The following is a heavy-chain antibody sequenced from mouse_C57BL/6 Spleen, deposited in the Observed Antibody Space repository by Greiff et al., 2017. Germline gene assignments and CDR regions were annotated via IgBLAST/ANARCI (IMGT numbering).Heavy chain of an antibody. J-gene: IGHJ2*01. Sequence: EVKLMESGGDLVKPGGSLKLSCAASGFTFSSYGMSWVRQTPDKRLAWVATISSGGSYTYYPDSVKGRFTISRDNAKNTLYLQMSSLKSEDTAMYYCARQESFITTDYFDYWGQGTTLTVSS. D-gene: IGHD1-1*01. CDR1: GFTFSSYG. V-gene: IGHV5-6*01. CDR2: ISSGGSYT. CDR3: ARQESFITTDYFDY.